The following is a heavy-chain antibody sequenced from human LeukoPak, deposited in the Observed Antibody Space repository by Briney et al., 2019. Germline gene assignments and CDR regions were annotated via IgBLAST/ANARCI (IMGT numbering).Heavy chain of an antibody. CDR2: IYTSGST. V-gene: IGHV4-4*07. J-gene: IGHJ3*02. Sequence: PSETPSLTCTVSGGSISSYYWSWIRQPAGKGLEWIGRIYTSGSTNYNPSLKSRVTMSVDTSKNQFSLKLSSVTAADTAVYYCASGILGYCSSTSCYKAFDIWGQGTMVTVSS. D-gene: IGHD2-2*02. CDR3: ASGILGYCSSTSCYKAFDI. CDR1: GGSISSYY.